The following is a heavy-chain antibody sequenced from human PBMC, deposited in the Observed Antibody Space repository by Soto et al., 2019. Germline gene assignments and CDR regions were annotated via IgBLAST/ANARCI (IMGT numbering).Heavy chain of an antibody. D-gene: IGHD2-2*01. J-gene: IGHJ6*02. CDR3: THRTTWTPLSPYYYGMAV. CDR1: GLSLTTSGVG. Sequence: QITLKESGPPLVKPTQTLPRTSTFSGLSLTTSGVGVGGSRQPPGKALEGLALIYWDDDKRYSPSLKSRRTITKDTAKTQVVLIMTNMDPVDTATYYCTHRTTWTPLSPYYYGMAVWGQGTTVTVTS. V-gene: IGHV2-5*02. CDR2: IYWDDDK.